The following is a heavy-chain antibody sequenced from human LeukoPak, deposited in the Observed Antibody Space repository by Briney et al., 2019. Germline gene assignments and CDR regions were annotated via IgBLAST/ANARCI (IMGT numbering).Heavy chain of an antibody. Sequence: PGRSLRLSCAASGFTFSSYAMHWVRQAPGKGLEWVAVISYDGSNKYYADSVKGRFTISRDNSKNTLYLQMNSLRAEDTAVYYCARDRIVVEMATIYYYYGMDVWGQGTTVTVSS. V-gene: IGHV3-30-3*01. CDR3: ARDRIVVEMATIYYYYGMDV. CDR1: GFTFSSYA. CDR2: ISYDGSNK. J-gene: IGHJ6*02. D-gene: IGHD5-24*01.